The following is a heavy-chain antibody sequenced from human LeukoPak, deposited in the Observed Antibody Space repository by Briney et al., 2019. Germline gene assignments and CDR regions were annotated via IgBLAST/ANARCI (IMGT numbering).Heavy chain of an antibody. J-gene: IGHJ6*03. CDR2: INPNSGGT. CDR3: ARTSVTRDYYYYYMDV. Sequence: ASVKVSCKASGYTFTSYGISWVRQAPGQGLEWMGWINPNSGGTNYAQKFQGRVTMTRDTSISTAYMELSRLRSDDTAVYYCARTSVTRDYYYYYMDVWGKGTTVTVSS. V-gene: IGHV1-2*02. D-gene: IGHD5-18*01. CDR1: GYTFTSYG.